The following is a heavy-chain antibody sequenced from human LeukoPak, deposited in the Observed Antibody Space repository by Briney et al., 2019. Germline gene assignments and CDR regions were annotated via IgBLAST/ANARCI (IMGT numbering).Heavy chain of an antibody. CDR1: GFTFSSYW. Sequence: GGSLRLSCAASGFTFSSYWMHWVRQAPGKGLVWVSRINTDGSSTSYADSVKGRFTISRDNAKNTLYLQMNSLRAEDTAVYYCASLRSYYYYYYMDVWGKGTTVTVSS. J-gene: IGHJ6*03. V-gene: IGHV3-74*01. D-gene: IGHD2-15*01. CDR2: INTDGSST. CDR3: ASLRSYYYYYYMDV.